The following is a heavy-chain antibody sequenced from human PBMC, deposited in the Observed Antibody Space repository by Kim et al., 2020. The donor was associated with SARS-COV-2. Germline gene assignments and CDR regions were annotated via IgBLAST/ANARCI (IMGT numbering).Heavy chain of an antibody. CDR3: AREMSGYVHWFDP. Sequence: SETLSLTCTVSGGSISSGDYYWSWIRQPPGKGLEWIGYIYYSGSTYYNPSLKSRVTISVDTSKNQFSLKLSSVTAADTAVYYCAREMSGYVHWFDPWGQGTLVTVSS. D-gene: IGHD5-12*01. CDR1: GGSISSGDYY. CDR2: IYYSGST. V-gene: IGHV4-30-4*01. J-gene: IGHJ5*02.